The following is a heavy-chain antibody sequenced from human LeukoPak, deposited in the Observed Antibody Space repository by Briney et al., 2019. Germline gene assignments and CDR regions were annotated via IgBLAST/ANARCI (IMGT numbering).Heavy chain of an antibody. J-gene: IGHJ4*02. CDR2: ISYDGSNK. CDR1: GFTFSSYA. Sequence: PGRSLRLSCAASGFTFSSYAMHWVRQAPGKGLEWVAVISYDGSNKYYADSVKGRFTISRDNSKNTLYLQMNSLRAEDTAVYYCARENTMVRGVFDYWGQGTLVTVSS. V-gene: IGHV3-30-3*01. D-gene: IGHD3-10*01. CDR3: ARENTMVRGVFDY.